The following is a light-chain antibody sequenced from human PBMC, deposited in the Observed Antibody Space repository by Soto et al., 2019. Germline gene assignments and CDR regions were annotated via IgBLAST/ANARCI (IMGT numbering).Light chain of an antibody. Sequence: QSVLTQPPSASGSPGQSVTISCTGTSSDIGAYIYVSWYQQHPGKAPKLMISEVSRRPSGVPERFSGSKSVNTASLTVSGLQADDEAHYYCSSYAGSNNFVFGTGTKVTVL. V-gene: IGLV2-8*01. CDR2: EVS. CDR1: SSDIGAYIY. J-gene: IGLJ1*01. CDR3: SSYAGSNNFV.